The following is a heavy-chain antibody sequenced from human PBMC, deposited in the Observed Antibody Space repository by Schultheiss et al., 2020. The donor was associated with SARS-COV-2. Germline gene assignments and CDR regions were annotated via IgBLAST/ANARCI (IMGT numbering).Heavy chain of an antibody. D-gene: IGHD6-19*01. CDR3: ARQDSGWAFDY. V-gene: IGHV5-51*01. CDR1: GYSFTSYW. Sequence: GESLKISCEASGYSFTSYWIGWVRQVPGKGLELMGAIYPGDSDIKYSPSFQGQVTISADKSISTAYLQWNSLEASDAAIYYCARQDSGWAFDYWGQGTLVTVSS. CDR2: IYPGDSDI. J-gene: IGHJ4*02.